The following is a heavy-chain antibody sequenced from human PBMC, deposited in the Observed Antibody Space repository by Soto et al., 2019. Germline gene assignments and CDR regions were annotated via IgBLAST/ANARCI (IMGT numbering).Heavy chain of an antibody. Sequence: PSETLSLTCTVSGGSISSGDYYWSWIRQPPGKGLEWIGYIYYSGSTYYNPSLKSRVTISVDTSKNQFSLKLSSVTAADTAVYYCARGIAAAGLYNWFDPWGQGTLVTVS. D-gene: IGHD6-13*01. CDR2: IYYSGST. CDR1: GGSISSGDYY. J-gene: IGHJ5*02. V-gene: IGHV4-30-4*01. CDR3: ARGIAAAGLYNWFDP.